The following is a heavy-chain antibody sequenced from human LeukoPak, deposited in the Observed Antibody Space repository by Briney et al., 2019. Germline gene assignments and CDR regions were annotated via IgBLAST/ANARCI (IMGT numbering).Heavy chain of an antibody. CDR2: IYYSGST. CDR1: GGSISSYY. J-gene: IGHJ4*02. Sequence: SETLSLTCTVSGGSISSYYWSWVRQPPGKGLEWIGYIYYSGSTKYNPSLKSRVTISVDTSKNQFSLKLSSVTAADTAVYYCARSQYYDILTGYYYWGQGTLVTVSS. D-gene: IGHD3-9*01. CDR3: ARSQYYDILTGYYY. V-gene: IGHV4-59*01.